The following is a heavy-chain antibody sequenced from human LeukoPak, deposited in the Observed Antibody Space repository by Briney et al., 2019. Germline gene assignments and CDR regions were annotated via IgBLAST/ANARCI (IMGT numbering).Heavy chain of an antibody. CDR3: AREGTYYYDSSGYLGDAFDI. CDR1: GGSISSYY. D-gene: IGHD3-22*01. J-gene: IGHJ3*02. Sequence: SETLSLTCTVSGGSISSYYWSWIRQPPGKGLEWIGSIYYSGSTYYNPSLKSRVTISVDTSKNQFSLKLSSVTAADTAVYYCAREGTYYYDSSGYLGDAFDIWGQGTMVTVSS. V-gene: IGHV4-59*12. CDR2: IYYSGST.